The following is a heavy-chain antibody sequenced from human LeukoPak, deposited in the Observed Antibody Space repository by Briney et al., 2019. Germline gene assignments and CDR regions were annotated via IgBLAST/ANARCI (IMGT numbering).Heavy chain of an antibody. Sequence: GESLKISCKASGYSFTNYWIGWVRQMPGKGLEWMGIIYPGDSDIRYSPSFQGQITISADKSISTAYLQWSSLKASDTAMYYCARGGSSGWYALDYWGQGTLVTVSS. J-gene: IGHJ4*02. CDR3: ARGGSSGWYALDY. CDR2: IYPGDSDI. D-gene: IGHD6-19*01. V-gene: IGHV5-51*01. CDR1: GYSFTNYW.